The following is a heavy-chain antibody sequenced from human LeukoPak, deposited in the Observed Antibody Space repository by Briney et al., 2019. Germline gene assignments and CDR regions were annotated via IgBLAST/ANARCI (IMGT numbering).Heavy chain of an antibody. V-gene: IGHV1-18*01. CDR1: GYTFASYG. J-gene: IGHJ6*02. CDR3: ARDKRGYSGYDYPYYDYGMDV. D-gene: IGHD5-12*01. CDR2: ISAYNGST. Sequence: ASVKVSCKASGYTFASYGISWVRQAPGQGLEWMGWISAYNGSTNYVQKLQGRVTMTTDTSTSTAYMELRSLRSDDTAVYYCARDKRGYSGYDYPYYDYGMDVWGQGTTVTVSS.